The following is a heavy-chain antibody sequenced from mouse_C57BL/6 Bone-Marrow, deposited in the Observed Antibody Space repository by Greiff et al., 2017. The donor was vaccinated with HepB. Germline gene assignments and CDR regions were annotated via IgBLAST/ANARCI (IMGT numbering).Heavy chain of an antibody. V-gene: IGHV5-4*03. CDR3: ARVTTVVEYFDV. CDR2: ISDGVSYT. D-gene: IGHD1-1*01. Sequence: EVKVEESGGGLVKPGGSLKLSCAASGFTFSSYAMSWVRQTPEKRLEWVATISDGVSYTYYPDNVKGRFTISRDNAKNNLYLQMSHLKSEDTAMYYCARVTTVVEYFDVWGTGTTVTVSS. CDR1: GFTFSSYA. J-gene: IGHJ1*03.